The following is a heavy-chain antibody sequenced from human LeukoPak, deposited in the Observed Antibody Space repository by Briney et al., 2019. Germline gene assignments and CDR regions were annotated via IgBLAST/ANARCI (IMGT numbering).Heavy chain of an antibody. CDR1: GFTFSDYY. CDR2: IRSSGSTI. Sequence: PGGSLRLSCAASGFTFSDYYMSWIRQAPGKGLEWVSYIRSSGSTIYYADSVKGRFTISRDNAKNSLYLQMSSLRAEDTAVYYCARVDCSSTSCYEFDYWGQGTLVTVPS. V-gene: IGHV3-11*04. CDR3: ARVDCSSTSCYEFDY. D-gene: IGHD2-2*01. J-gene: IGHJ4*02.